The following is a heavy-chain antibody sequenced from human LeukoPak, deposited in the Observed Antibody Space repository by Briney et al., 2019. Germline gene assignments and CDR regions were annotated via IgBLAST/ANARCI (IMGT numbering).Heavy chain of an antibody. CDR3: AKDWYYDFWSGYSN. V-gene: IGHV3-23*01. J-gene: IGHJ4*02. Sequence: GGSLRLSCAASGFTFSSYAMSWVRQAPGKGLEWVSAISGSGGSTYYADSVKGQFTISRDNSKNTLYLQMNSLRAEDTAVYYCAKDWYYDFWSGYSNWGQGTLVTVSS. CDR1: GFTFSSYA. D-gene: IGHD3-3*01. CDR2: ISGSGGST.